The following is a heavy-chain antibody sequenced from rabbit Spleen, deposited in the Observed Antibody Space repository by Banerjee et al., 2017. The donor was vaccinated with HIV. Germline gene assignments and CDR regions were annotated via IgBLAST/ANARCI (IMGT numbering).Heavy chain of an antibody. CDR3: ARGSATMTMVITGYYLGL. Sequence: QEQLEESGGGLVKPEGSLTLTCTASGFSFSSNYYICWVRQTPGKGLEWIACIYGGSPGSTAYASWAKGRFTISKTSSTTVPLQVTSLTAADTATYFCARGSATMTMVITGYYLGLWGQGTLVTVS. V-gene: IGHV1S45*01. CDR2: IYGGSPGST. CDR1: GFSFSSNYY. J-gene: IGHJ3*01. D-gene: IGHD2-1*01.